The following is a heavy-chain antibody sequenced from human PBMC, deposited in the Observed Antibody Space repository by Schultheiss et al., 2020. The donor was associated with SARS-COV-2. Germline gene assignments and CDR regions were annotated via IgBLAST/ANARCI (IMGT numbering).Heavy chain of an antibody. D-gene: IGHD3-10*01. CDR2: IYYSGST. J-gene: IGHJ6*02. V-gene: IGHV4-31*03. Sequence: SETLSLTCTVSGGSISSGGYYWSWIRQHPGKGLEWIGYIYYSGSTYYNPSLKSRVTISVDKSKNQFSLKLSSVTAADTAVYYCARARDYGSGSYLYGMDVWGQGTTVTVSS. CDR3: ARARDYGSGSYLYGMDV. CDR1: GGSISSGGYY.